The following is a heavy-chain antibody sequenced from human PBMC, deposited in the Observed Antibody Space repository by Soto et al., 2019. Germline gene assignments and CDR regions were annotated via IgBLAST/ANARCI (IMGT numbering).Heavy chain of an antibody. Sequence: QVQLQESGPGLVKPSETLSLTCTVSGGSISSYYWSWIRQPPGKGLEWIGYIYYTGSTNYNPSLKSRATISVDTSKNQFSLQLSSVNAADTAVYYGENFNWYFDLWGRGTLVTVSS. V-gene: IGHV4-59*01. J-gene: IGHJ2*01. CDR3: ENFNWYFDL. CDR2: IYYTGST. CDR1: GGSISSYY.